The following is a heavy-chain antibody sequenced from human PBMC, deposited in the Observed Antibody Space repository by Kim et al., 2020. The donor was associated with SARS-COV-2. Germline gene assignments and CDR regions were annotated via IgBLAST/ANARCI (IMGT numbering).Heavy chain of an antibody. J-gene: IGHJ4*02. D-gene: IGHD3-10*01. CDR1: GFTFSSYA. CDR3: ARSDQEYYGSGSSIPRY. Sequence: GGSLRLSCAASGFTFSSYAMHWVRQAPGKGLEWVAVISYDGSNKYYADSVKGRFTISRDNSKNTLYLQMNSLRAEDTAVYYCARSDQEYYGSGSSIPRYWGQGTLVTVSS. V-gene: IGHV3-30*04. CDR2: ISYDGSNK.